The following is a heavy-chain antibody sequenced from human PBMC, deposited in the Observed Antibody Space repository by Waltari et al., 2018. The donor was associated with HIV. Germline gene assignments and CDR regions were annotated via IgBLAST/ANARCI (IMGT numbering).Heavy chain of an antibody. D-gene: IGHD2-8*01. CDR1: GYTFTGYY. J-gene: IGHJ4*02. Sequence: QVQLVQSGAEVKKPGASVKFSCKASGYTFTGYYIHWVRQAPGQGLEWMGRINPISGGTDYAQKFQGRVTMTRDTSISTAYMELRRLRSDDTAVYFCTRIPKVGVYFDYWGQGTLVTVSS. V-gene: IGHV1-2*06. CDR2: INPISGGT. CDR3: TRIPKVGVYFDY.